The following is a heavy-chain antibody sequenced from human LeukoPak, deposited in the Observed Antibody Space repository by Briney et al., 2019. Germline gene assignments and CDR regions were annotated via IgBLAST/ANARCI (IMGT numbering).Heavy chain of an antibody. J-gene: IGHJ4*02. CDR2: IYYSGST. CDR1: GGSISSSSYY. D-gene: IGHD5-18*01. V-gene: IGHV4-39*01. CDR3: ATQMDTAMVFTPYFDY. Sequence: SETLSLTCTVSGGSISSSSYYWGWIRQPPGKGREWIGSIYYSGSTYYNLSLKSRVTISVDTSKNQFSLKLSSVTAADTAVYYCATQMDTAMVFTPYFDYWGQGTLVTVSS.